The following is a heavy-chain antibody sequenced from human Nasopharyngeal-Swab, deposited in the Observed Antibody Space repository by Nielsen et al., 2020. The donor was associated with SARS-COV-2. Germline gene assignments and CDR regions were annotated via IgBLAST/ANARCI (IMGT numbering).Heavy chain of an antibody. D-gene: IGHD4-17*01. V-gene: IGHV3-11*05. Sequence: GGSLRLSCAASGFTFSDYYMSWIRQAPGKGLEWVSYISSSSSYTNYADSVKGRFTISRDNAKNSLYLQMNSLRAEDTAVYYCARGTATGWFDPWGQGTLVTVSS. CDR2: ISSSSSYT. CDR3: ARGTATGWFDP. CDR1: GFTFSDYY. J-gene: IGHJ5*02.